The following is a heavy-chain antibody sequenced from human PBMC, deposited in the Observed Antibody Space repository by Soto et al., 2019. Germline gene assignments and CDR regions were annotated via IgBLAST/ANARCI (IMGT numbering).Heavy chain of an antibody. CDR1: GFTFSSYS. CDR2: ISSSSSTI. J-gene: IGHJ6*02. V-gene: IGHV3-48*02. CDR3: ARANGTQYCSSTSCYYYYYYGMDV. D-gene: IGHD2-2*01. Sequence: GESLKISCAASGFTFSSYSMNWVRQAPGKGLEWVSYISSSSSTIYYADSVKGRFTISRDNAKNSLYLQMNSLRDEDTAVYYCARANGTQYCSSTSCYYYYYYGMDVWGQGTTVTVSS.